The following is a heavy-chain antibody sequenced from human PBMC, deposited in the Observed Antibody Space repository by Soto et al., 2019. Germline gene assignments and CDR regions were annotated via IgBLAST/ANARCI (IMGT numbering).Heavy chain of an antibody. CDR1: GFSFYTYA. V-gene: IGHV3-23*01. D-gene: IGHD3-3*01. CDR2: ISASGTQT. Sequence: EVQLLDSGGGLGQSGGSLRLSCAASGFSFYTYAMTWVRQAPGKGLEWVSSISASGTQTYYADSVKGRFTISRDNSRNTGDLEMNRLRVEDTAVYYCAKGGGSGYFAYHYIDVWGKGTTVTVSS. J-gene: IGHJ6*03. CDR3: AKGGGSGYFAYHYIDV.